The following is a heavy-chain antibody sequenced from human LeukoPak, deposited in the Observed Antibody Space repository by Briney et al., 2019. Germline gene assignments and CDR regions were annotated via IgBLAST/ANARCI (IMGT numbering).Heavy chain of an antibody. CDR2: IKQDGSEK. V-gene: IGHV3-7*03. Sequence: GGSLRLSCAASGFTFSSYWMSWVRQAPGKGLEWVANIKQDGSEKYYVDSVKGRFTISRDNAKNSLYLQMNSLRAEDTALYYCAKVGGLSIADNWFDPWGQGTLVTVSS. CDR1: GFTFSSYW. D-gene: IGHD6-6*01. CDR3: AKVGGLSIADNWFDP. J-gene: IGHJ5*02.